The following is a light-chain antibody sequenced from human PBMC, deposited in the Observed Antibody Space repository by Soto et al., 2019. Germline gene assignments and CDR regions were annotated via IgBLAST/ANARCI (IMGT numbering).Light chain of an antibody. J-gene: IGKJ2*01. CDR2: LGS. Sequence: IALTHCPLSLSVAPGEPASISCRSSQALLHSNGYSYLNWYLQKPGQSPPLLIYLGSNRASGVPERSSGSGSDTDFTQKINRVQAEDVGVFYCMQGLRPMYTFGQGTKVDI. V-gene: IGKV2-28*01. CDR3: MQGLRPMYT. CDR1: QALLHSNGYSY.